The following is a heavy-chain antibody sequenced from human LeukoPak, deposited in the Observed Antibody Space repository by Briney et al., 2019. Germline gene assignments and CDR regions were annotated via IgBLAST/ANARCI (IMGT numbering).Heavy chain of an antibody. V-gene: IGHV1-69*04. J-gene: IGHJ4*02. CDR1: GGTFSSYA. CDR2: IIPILGIA. Sequence: EASVKVSCKASGGTFSSYAISWVRQAPGQGLEWMGRIIPILGIANYAQKFQGRVTITADKSTSTAYMELSSLRAEDTAVYYCAKLGPPFWSGNGYYFDYWGQGTLVTVSS. CDR3: AKLGPPFWSGNGYYFDY. D-gene: IGHD3-3*01.